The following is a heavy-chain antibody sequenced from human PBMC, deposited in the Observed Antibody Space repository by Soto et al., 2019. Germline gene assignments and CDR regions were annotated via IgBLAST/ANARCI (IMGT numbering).Heavy chain of an antibody. CDR3: ARVLRINGQQLAPYYYYYYGMYV. V-gene: IGHV4-31*03. D-gene: IGHD6-13*01. J-gene: IGHJ6*02. CDR1: GGSISSGGYY. CDR2: IYYSGST. Sequence: TLSLTCTVSGGSISSGGYYWSWIRQHPGKGLEWIGYIYYSGSTYYNPSLKSRVTISVDTSKNQFSLKLSSVTAADTAVYYCARVLRINGQQLAPYYYYYYGMYVWGQGTTVTVSS.